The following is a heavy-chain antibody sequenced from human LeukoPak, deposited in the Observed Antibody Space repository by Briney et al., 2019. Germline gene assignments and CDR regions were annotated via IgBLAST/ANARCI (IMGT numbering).Heavy chain of an antibody. CDR3: TTYDFWSGYSHHDY. Sequence: PGGSLRLSCAASGFTFSSYGMSWVRQAPGKGLEWVGRIKSKTDGGTTDYAAPVKGRFTISRDDSKNTLYLQMNSLKTEDTAVYYCTTYDFWSGYSHHDYWGQGTLVTVSS. CDR2: IKSKTDGGTT. V-gene: IGHV3-15*01. CDR1: GFTFSSYG. D-gene: IGHD3-3*01. J-gene: IGHJ4*02.